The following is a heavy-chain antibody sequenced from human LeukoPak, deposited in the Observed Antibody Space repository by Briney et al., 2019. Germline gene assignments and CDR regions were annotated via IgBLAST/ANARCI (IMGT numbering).Heavy chain of an antibody. J-gene: IGHJ4*02. V-gene: IGHV3-23*01. CDR2: ISGSGGST. Sequence: TGGSLRLSCAASGFTFSGYAMSWVRRAPGKGLEWVSAISGSGGSTYYADSVKGRFTISRDNSKNTLYLQMNSLRAEDTAVYYCAKDYYDSPGDYWGQGTLVTVSS. CDR3: AKDYYDSPGDY. CDR1: GFTFSGYA. D-gene: IGHD3-22*01.